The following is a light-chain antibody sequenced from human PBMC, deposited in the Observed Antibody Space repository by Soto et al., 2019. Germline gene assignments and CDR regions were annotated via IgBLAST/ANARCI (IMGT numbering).Light chain of an antibody. V-gene: IGLV3-1*01. Sequence: SYELTQPPSVSVAPGQTASITCSGDKLGNKYACWYQQKPGQSPVLVIYQDIKRPSGIPERFSGSNSGNTATLTISGTQAMDEADYYCQAWDSSTVVFGGGTKLTV. J-gene: IGLJ2*01. CDR1: KLGNKY. CDR3: QAWDSSTVV. CDR2: QDI.